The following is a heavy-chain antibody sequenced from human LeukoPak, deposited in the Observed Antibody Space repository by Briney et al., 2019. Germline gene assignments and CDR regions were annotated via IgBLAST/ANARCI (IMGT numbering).Heavy chain of an antibody. CDR1: RFTFSVHS. CDR3: ARDRGHYFDY. Sequence: VGSLRLSSAPSRFTFSVHSMNSVAQAPGQRLEWVSYISTSSSTIYYADSVKGRFTISRDNAKNSLFLEMNSLRAEDTAMYYCARDRGHYFDYWGQGALVTVPS. V-gene: IGHV3-48*01. CDR2: ISTSSSTI. J-gene: IGHJ4*02.